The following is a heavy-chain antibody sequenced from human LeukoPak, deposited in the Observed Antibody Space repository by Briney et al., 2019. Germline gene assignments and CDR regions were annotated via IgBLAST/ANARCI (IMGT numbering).Heavy chain of an antibody. J-gene: IGHJ6*03. CDR1: GYTFTSYD. Sequence: ASVKVSCKASGYTFTSYDINWVRQATGQGLEWMGWMNPNSGNTGYAQKFQGRVTMTRNTSISTAYMELSSLRSEDTAVYYCARGNRILAAAGIGPNYYYYYMDVWGKGTTVTVSS. CDR3: ARGNRILAAAGIGPNYYYYYMDV. D-gene: IGHD6-13*01. CDR2: MNPNSGNT. V-gene: IGHV1-8*01.